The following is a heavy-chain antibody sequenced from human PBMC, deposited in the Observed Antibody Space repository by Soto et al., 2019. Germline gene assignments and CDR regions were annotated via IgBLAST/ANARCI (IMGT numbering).Heavy chain of an antibody. D-gene: IGHD1-7*01. CDR2: IWYDGSNK. Sequence: PGGSLRLSCAASGFTFSSYGMHWVRQAPGKGLEWVAVIWYDGSNKYYADSVKGRFTISRDNAKNTMNLQMDSLRAEDTAVYYCARSLPGTYGAFDLWGQGTMVTVSS. CDR3: ARSLPGTYGAFDL. V-gene: IGHV3-33*01. CDR1: GFTFSSYG. J-gene: IGHJ3*01.